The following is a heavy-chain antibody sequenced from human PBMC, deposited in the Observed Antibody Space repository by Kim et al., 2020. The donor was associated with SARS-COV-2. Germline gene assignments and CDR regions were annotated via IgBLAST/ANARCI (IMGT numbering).Heavy chain of an antibody. Sequence: GGSLRLSCAASGFTFSSYAMSWVRQAPGKGLEWVSAISGSGGSTYYADSVKGRFTISRDNSKNTLYLQMNSLRAEDTAVYYCAKNGHYYYGSGSYFSFYWYFDLWGRGTLVTVSS. D-gene: IGHD3-10*01. V-gene: IGHV3-23*01. CDR3: AKNGHYYYGSGSYFSFYWYFDL. CDR2: ISGSGGST. CDR1: GFTFSSYA. J-gene: IGHJ2*01.